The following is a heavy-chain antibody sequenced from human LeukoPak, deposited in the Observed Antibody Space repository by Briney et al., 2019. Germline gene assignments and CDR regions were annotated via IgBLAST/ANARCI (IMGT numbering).Heavy chain of an antibody. CDR2: ISYDGSNK. Sequence: PGGSLRLSCAASGFTFSTYGMHWVRQAPGKGLEWVAVISYDGSNKYYADSVKGRFTISRDNSKNTLYLQMNSLGAEDTAVYYCARGITAMVTDYWGQGTLVTVSS. J-gene: IGHJ4*02. CDR1: GFTFSTYG. V-gene: IGHV3-30*03. D-gene: IGHD5-18*01. CDR3: ARGITAMVTDY.